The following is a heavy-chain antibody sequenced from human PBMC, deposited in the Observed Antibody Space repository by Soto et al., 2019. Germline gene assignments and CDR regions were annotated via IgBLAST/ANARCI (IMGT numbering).Heavy chain of an antibody. CDR2: INPSGGST. D-gene: IGHD3-3*01. Sequence: GASVKVSCKASGYTFTSYYMHWVRHAPGQGLEWMGIINPSGGSTSYAQKFQGRVTMTRDTSTSTVYMELSSLRSEDTAVYYCATLNYYDFWSGPYYYYYYGMDVWGQGTTVTVSS. CDR1: GYTFTSYY. CDR3: ATLNYYDFWSGPYYYYYYGMDV. V-gene: IGHV1-46*01. J-gene: IGHJ6*02.